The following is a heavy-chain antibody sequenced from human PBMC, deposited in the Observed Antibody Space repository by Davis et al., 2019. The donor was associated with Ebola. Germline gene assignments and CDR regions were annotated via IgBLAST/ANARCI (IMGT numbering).Heavy chain of an antibody. V-gene: IGHV4-34*01. D-gene: IGHD6-13*01. J-gene: IGHJ6*02. CDR3: ARGRKQQLTYYYYYYGMDV. CDR1: GGSFSGYY. Sequence: MPSETLSLTCAVYGGSFSGYYWSWIRQPPGKGLEWIGVINHSGSTNYNPSLKSRVTISVDTSKNQFSLKLSSVTAADTAVYYCARGRKQQLTYYYYYYGMDVWGQGTTVTVSS. CDR2: INHSGST.